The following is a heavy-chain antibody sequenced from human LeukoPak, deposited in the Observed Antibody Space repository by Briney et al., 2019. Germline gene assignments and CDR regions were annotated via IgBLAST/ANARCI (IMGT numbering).Heavy chain of an antibody. CDR2: IKEDGSQT. J-gene: IGHJ4*02. Sequence: GGSLRLSCVASGFTFSRSWMDWVRQAPGKGLEWVANIKEDGSQTYYVDSAKGRFTISRDNTKNSLYLQMDSLRVEDTAIYYCAKSLDYWGRGTLVTVSS. V-gene: IGHV3-7*01. CDR1: GFTFSRSW. CDR3: AKSLDY.